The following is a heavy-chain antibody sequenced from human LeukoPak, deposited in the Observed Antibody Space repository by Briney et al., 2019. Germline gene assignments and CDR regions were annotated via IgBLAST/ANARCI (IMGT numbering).Heavy chain of an antibody. CDR3: ARNGGNSDFDY. CDR2: IYHSGST. D-gene: IGHD4-23*01. V-gene: IGHV4-4*02. J-gene: IGHJ4*03. Sequence: SETLSLTCAVSGGSISGSDWWSWVRQPPGKGLEWIGEIYHSGSTNYNPSLKSRVTISVDKSKNQFSLKLSSVTAADTAVYYCARNGGNSDFDYWGQGTMVTVSS. CDR1: GGSISGSDW.